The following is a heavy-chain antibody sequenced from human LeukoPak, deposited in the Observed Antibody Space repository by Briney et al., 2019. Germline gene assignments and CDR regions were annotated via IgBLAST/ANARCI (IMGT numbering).Heavy chain of an antibody. J-gene: IGHJ6*03. V-gene: IGHV4-39*07. D-gene: IGHD3-10*01. Sequence: PSETLSLTCTVSGGSISSSSYYWGWIRQPPGKGLEWIGEINHSGSTNYNPSLKSRVTISVDTSKNQFSLKLSSVTAADTAVYYCARRKVRGVIITSYYYMDVWGKGTTVTISS. CDR2: INHSGST. CDR1: GGSISSSSYY. CDR3: ARRKVRGVIITSYYYMDV.